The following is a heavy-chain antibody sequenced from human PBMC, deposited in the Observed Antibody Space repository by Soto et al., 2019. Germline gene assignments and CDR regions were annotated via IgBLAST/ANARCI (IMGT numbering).Heavy chain of an antibody. V-gene: IGHV1-3*01. CDR1: GYTFTSYA. Sequence: ASVKVSCKASGYTFTSYAMHWVRQAPGQRLEWMGWINAGNGNTKYSQKFQGRVTITRDTSASTAYMELSSLRSEDTAVYYCARGCSGGSCYLGWFDPWGQGTLVTVSS. J-gene: IGHJ5*02. D-gene: IGHD2-15*01. CDR3: ARGCSGGSCYLGWFDP. CDR2: INAGNGNT.